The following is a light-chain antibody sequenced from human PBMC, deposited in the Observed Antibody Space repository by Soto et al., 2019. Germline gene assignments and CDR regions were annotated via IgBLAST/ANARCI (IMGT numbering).Light chain of an antibody. J-gene: IGKJ1*01. Sequence: DFVMTQSPDSLAVSLGERATINCKSSQSVLYSSNNNNYLSWYQQKPGQPPKLLIYWASTRESGVPDRFTGSGSGTDFTLTISSLQAEDVAVYYCHQYINAPWTFGQGTRVDFK. V-gene: IGKV4-1*01. CDR3: HQYINAPWT. CDR1: QSVLYSSNNNNY. CDR2: WAS.